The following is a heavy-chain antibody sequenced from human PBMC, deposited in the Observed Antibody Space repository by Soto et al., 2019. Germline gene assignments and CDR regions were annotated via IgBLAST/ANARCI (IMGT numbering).Heavy chain of an antibody. J-gene: IGHJ4*02. CDR1: GYSFADYG. V-gene: IGHV5-51*01. CDR2: INPADSDT. Sequence: VESLKISFKVSGYSFADYGIVWVLQMPGKGLEWMWIINPADSDTRYSPSFQCQVTVSVDKSISTAYLQRGSLKASDTAMYYCVRKDSNGYYSNWGQGTPVTVSS. D-gene: IGHD3-22*01. CDR3: VRKDSNGYYSN.